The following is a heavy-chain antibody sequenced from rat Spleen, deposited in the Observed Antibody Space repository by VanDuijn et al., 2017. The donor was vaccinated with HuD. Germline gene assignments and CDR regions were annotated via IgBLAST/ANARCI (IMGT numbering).Heavy chain of an antibody. CDR3: ARETNYIYPY. V-gene: IGHV3-3*01. J-gene: IGHJ2*01. Sequence: EAQLQESGPGLVKPSQSLSLTCSVTGSFITTKYWAWIRKFPGNKLEWMGYITGAGSTNYNPSLRSRISIARDTSKNQFFLQVNSVIIDDTATYYCARETNYIYPYWGQGVMVTVSS. D-gene: IGHD1-2*01. CDR1: GSFITTKY. CDR2: ITGAGST.